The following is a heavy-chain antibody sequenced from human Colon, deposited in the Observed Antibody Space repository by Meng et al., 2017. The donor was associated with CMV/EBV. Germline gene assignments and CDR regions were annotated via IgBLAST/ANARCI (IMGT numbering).Heavy chain of an antibody. Sequence: VQCGESGGNWVQPGGSLSLSCPASGCSVPDKYMSCVRQAPGKGLEWVSAIHSGGNTYYADSVKGRLTISRDNSKNTLYLQMNSVRAEDTAVYHCARDPGHGQSVTYDYWGQGTLVTVSS. CDR2: IHSGGNT. J-gene: IGHJ4*02. V-gene: IGHV3-66*01. CDR3: ARDPGHGQSVTYDY. CDR1: GCSVPDKY. D-gene: IGHD5-18*01.